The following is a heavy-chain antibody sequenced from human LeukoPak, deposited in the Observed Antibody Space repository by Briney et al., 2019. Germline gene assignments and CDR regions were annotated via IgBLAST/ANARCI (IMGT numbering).Heavy chain of an antibody. V-gene: IGHV5-51*01. CDR3: ARAGGPDTAMVYKTYYYDSSGEKPFDY. CDR1: GYSFTSYW. J-gene: IGHJ4*02. D-gene: IGHD3-22*01. CDR2: IYPGDSDT. Sequence: KSGESLKISCKGSGYSFTSYWISWVRQMPGKGLEWMGIIYPGDSDTRYSPSFQGQVTISADKSISTAYLQWSSLKASDTAMYYCARAGGPDTAMVYKTYYYDSSGEKPFDYWGQGTLVTVSS.